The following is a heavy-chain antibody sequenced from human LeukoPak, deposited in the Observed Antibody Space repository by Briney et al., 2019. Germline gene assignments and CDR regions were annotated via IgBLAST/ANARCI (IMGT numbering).Heavy chain of an antibody. CDR2: IYYSGST. V-gene: IGHV4-39*01. CDR3: AGRFGNYGDDAFDI. D-gene: IGHD1-7*01. CDR1: GGSISSSSYY. Sequence: SETLSPTCTVSGGSISSSSYYWGWIRQPPGKGLEWIGSIYYSGSTYYNPSLKSRVTISVDTSKNQFSLKLSSVTAADTAVYYCAGRFGNYGDDAFDIWGQGTMVTVSS. J-gene: IGHJ3*02.